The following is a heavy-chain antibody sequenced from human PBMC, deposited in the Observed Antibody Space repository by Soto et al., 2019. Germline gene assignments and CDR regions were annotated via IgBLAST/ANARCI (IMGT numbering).Heavy chain of an antibody. V-gene: IGHV4-39*01. CDR1: GGSISSSSYY. CDR3: ARGGETYYDFWSGFSPIDY. CDR2: IYYSGST. Sequence: SETLSLTCTVSGGSISSSSYYWGWIRQPPGKGLEWIGSIYYSGSTYYNPSLKSRVTISVDTSKNQFSLKLTSVTAADTAVYYCARGGETYYDFWSGFSPIDYWGQGALVTVSS. D-gene: IGHD3-3*01. J-gene: IGHJ4*02.